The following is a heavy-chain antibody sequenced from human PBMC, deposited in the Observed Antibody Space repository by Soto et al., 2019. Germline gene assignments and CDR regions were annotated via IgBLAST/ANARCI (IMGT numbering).Heavy chain of an antibody. CDR3: AKGGESWSYINWFVP. Sequence: EVQLLESGGDMVQPGESLRLSCAASGFTFSSYAMYWVRQAPGKGLEWVAGISANGGGTYYADAVKGRFSIARDNSKDTQFLQMNSLRAEDTAVYFCAKGGESWSYINWFVPCGQGTLVTVSS. D-gene: IGHD3-10*01. V-gene: IGHV3-23*01. J-gene: IGHJ5*02. CDR2: ISANGGGT. CDR1: GFTFSSYA.